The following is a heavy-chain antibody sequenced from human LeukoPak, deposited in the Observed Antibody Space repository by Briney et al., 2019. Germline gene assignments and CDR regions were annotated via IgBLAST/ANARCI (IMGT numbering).Heavy chain of an antibody. J-gene: IGHJ4*02. Sequence: GGSLRLSCAASRFTFSNYWMSWVRQAPGKVLEWVAHMKEDGSEKNYVDSVKGRFTISRDNAQDSLYLQMNSLRAEDTAVYYCARDRGYSNFDYWGQGTLVTVSS. CDR1: RFTFSNYW. D-gene: IGHD4-11*01. CDR2: MKEDGSEK. CDR3: ARDRGYSNFDY. V-gene: IGHV3-7*01.